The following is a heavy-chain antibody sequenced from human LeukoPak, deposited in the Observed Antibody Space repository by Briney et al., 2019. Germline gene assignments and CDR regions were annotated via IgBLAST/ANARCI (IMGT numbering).Heavy chain of an antibody. J-gene: IGHJ4*02. V-gene: IGHV3-23*01. Sequence: GGSLRLSCAASGFTFSNYAMSWVRQAPGKGLEWVSVIGGSGGGTSYADSVKGRFTISRDNSKNTLYLQMNSLRAEDTAVYYCVTPRLDYWGQGILVTVSS. CDR1: GFTFSNYA. CDR2: IGGSGGGT. CDR3: VTPRLDY.